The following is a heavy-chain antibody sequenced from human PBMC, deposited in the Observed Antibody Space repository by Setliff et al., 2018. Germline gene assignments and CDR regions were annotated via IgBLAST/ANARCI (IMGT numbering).Heavy chain of an antibody. V-gene: IGHV4-4*07. J-gene: IGHJ3*02. D-gene: IGHD3-16*02. Sequence: TSETLSLTCTVSGGSISSYYWSWIRQPPGKGLEWIGRIYSSGSTNFNPFLKSRVTMSMDTSKNQFSLKLSSVTAADTAIYYCARGKLRLGQLSLFYGFDIWGQGTMVTVSS. CDR1: GGSISSYY. CDR2: IYSSGST. CDR3: ARGKLRLGQLSLFYGFDI.